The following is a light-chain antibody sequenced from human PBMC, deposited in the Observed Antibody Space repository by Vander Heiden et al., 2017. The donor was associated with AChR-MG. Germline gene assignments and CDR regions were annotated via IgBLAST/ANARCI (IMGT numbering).Light chain of an antibody. CDR1: QSISSW. V-gene: IGKV1-5*03. CDR2: KAS. CDR3: QQDNSYRT. Sequence: DIQMTQSPSTLSASVGDRVTITCRASQSISSWLAWYQQKPGKAPKLLIYKASTLESGVPQRFSGSGSGTEFTLTISSLQPDDFATYYCQQDNSYRTFGQGTKVEIK. J-gene: IGKJ1*01.